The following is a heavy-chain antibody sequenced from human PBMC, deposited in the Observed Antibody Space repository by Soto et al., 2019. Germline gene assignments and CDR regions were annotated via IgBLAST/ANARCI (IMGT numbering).Heavy chain of an antibody. J-gene: IGHJ4*02. CDR2: MYPSGSS. V-gene: IGHV4-4*02. CDR3: AREGFDHRTNY. CDR1: GGSISSPNW. Sequence: QVQLQAPGPGLVKPSETLTLTSAVSGGSISSPNWWSWYRKPPGKGLEWIGEMYPSGSSNRNPSLNSRVTISLDTSKDHFSLKLTSLTAADTAMYYCAREGFDHRTNYWGQGIPVTVSS.